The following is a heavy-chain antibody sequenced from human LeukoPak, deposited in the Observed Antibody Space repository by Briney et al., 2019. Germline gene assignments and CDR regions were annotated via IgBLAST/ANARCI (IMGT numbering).Heavy chain of an antibody. J-gene: IGHJ3*02. CDR3: AKDREYYDSSGYYKPSLGAFDI. D-gene: IGHD3-22*01. CDR2: ISGSGGST. V-gene: IGHV3-23*01. CDR1: GFTFSSYA. Sequence: GGSLRLFCAASGFTFSSYAMSWVRQAPGKGLEWVSAISGSGGSTYYADSVKGRFTISRDNSKNTLYLQMNSLRAEDTAVYYCAKDREYYDSSGYYKPSLGAFDIWGQGTMVTVSS.